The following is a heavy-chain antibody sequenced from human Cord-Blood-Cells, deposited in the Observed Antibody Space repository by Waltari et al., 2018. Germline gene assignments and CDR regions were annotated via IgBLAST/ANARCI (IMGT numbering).Heavy chain of an antibody. Sequence: GKGRFTISRDNAKNSLYLQMHSLRAEDTAVYYCAREVKVVGATREGLFDYWGQGTLVTVSS. J-gene: IGHJ4*02. CDR3: AREVKVVGATREGLFDY. V-gene: IGHV3-21*01. D-gene: IGHD1-26*01.